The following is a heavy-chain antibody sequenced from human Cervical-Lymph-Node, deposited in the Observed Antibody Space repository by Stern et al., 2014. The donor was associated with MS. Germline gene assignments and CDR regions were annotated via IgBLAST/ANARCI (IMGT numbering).Heavy chain of an antibody. CDR2: ICRAGPP. D-gene: IGHD6-13*01. CDR1: GDSISSSNW. J-gene: IGHJ5*02. CDR3: VRALGSSSFRYWFDP. Sequence: VQLEESGPGLVKPSGTLSLTCAVSGDSISSSNWWSWVRQSPGKGLARVGDICRAGPPNDNSPLSIRHTITADNSKTHFSLKLTSVTAADTAVYYCVRALGSSSFRYWFDPWGQGTLVIVSS. V-gene: IGHV4-4*02.